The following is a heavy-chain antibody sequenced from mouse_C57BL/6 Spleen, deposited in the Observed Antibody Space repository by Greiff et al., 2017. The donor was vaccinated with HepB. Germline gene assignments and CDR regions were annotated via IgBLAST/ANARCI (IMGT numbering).Heavy chain of an antibody. D-gene: IGHD1-1*01. CDR2: IDPSDSYT. Sequence: QVQLQQPGAELVMPGASVKLSCKASGYTFTSYWMHWVKQRPGQGLEWIGEIDPSDSYTNYNQKFKGKSTLTVDKSSSTAYMQLSSLTSEDSAVYDCARSPYYYGSTNLYFDVWGTGTTVTVSS. CDR1: GYTFTSYW. J-gene: IGHJ1*03. CDR3: ARSPYYYGSTNLYFDV. V-gene: IGHV1-69*01.